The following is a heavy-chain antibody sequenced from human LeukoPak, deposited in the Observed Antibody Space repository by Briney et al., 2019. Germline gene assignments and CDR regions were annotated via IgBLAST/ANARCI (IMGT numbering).Heavy chain of an antibody. Sequence: PGGSLRLSCAASGFTFSSYAMSWVRQAPGKGLEWVSAISGSGGSTYYADSVKGRFTISRDNSKNTLYLQMNSLRAEDTAVYYCAKVNTYYYDSGCSFDCWGQGTLVTVSS. J-gene: IGHJ4*02. CDR2: ISGSGGST. D-gene: IGHD3-22*01. CDR1: GFTFSSYA. V-gene: IGHV3-23*01. CDR3: AKVNTYYYDSGCSFDC.